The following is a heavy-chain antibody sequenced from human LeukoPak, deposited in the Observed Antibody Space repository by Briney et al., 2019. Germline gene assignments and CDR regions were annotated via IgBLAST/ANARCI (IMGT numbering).Heavy chain of an antibody. CDR2: INPNSGDT. V-gene: IGHV1-2*06. Sequence: ASVNVSCKASGYTFTGYHLHWVRQAPGHVLEWMGRINPNSGDTIYAQKFQGRVTITRETSISTAYMELSRLRSDDTAVYYCARDYCSSTSCLFDYWGQGTLVTVSS. CDR3: ARDYCSSTSCLFDY. D-gene: IGHD2-2*01. CDR1: GYTFTGYH. J-gene: IGHJ4*02.